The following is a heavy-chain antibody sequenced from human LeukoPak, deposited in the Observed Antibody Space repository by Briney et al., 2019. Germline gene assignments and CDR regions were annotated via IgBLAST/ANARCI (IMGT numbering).Heavy chain of an antibody. CDR3: ARHYYGCGGDCYRAGDAFDI. J-gene: IGHJ3*02. D-gene: IGHD2-21*01. V-gene: IGHV5-51*01. Sequence: GESLKISCKGSGYSFTSYWIGWVRQMPGKGLEWMGIIYPGDSDTRYSPSFQGQVTISADKSISTAYLQWSSLKASDTAMYYCARHYYGCGGDCYRAGDAFDIWGQGTMVTVSS. CDR2: IYPGDSDT. CDR1: GYSFTSYW.